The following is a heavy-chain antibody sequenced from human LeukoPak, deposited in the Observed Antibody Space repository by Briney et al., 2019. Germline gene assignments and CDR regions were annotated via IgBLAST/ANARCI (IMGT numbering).Heavy chain of an antibody. CDR3: ARNQRDYCDSSGNGYFQH. V-gene: IGHV3-11*06. D-gene: IGHD3-22*01. J-gene: IGHJ1*01. Sequence: GGSLRLSCAASGFTFSDYYMSWIRQAPGKGLEWVSYISSSSSDTNYADSVKGRFTISRDNAKNSLYLQMNSLSAVAAAESYWARNQRDYCDSSGNGYFQHWGQGTLVTVSS. CDR2: ISSSSSDT. CDR1: GFTFSDYY.